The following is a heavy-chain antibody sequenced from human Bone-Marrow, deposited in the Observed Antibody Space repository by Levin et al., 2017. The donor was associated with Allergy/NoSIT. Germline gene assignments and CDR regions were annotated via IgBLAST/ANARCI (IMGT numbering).Heavy chain of an antibody. CDR2: ITGGAATT. Sequence: SCVSSGFMFMNIAMSWVRQAPGKGLEWVSSITGGAATTYYADSVKGRFTISRDNSKNTLYLQMNSLRAEDKAVYFCPRTKVEGGNYLDYFDYWGQGTLVTVSS. D-gene: IGHD4-23*01. J-gene: IGHJ4*02. CDR1: GFMFMNIA. CDR3: PRTKVEGGNYLDYFDY. V-gene: IGHV3-23*01.